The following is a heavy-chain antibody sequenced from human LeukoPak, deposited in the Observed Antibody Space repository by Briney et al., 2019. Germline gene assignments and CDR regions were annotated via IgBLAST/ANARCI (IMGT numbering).Heavy chain of an antibody. V-gene: IGHV3-48*03. D-gene: IGHD3-10*01. Sequence: PGGSLRLSCAASGFTFSSYAMSWVRQAPGKGLEWVSYISSSGSTIYYADSVKGRFTISRDNAKNSLYLQMNSLRAEDTAVYYCARGGLWFGDVNAFDIWGQGTMVTVSS. CDR2: ISSSGSTI. J-gene: IGHJ3*02. CDR1: GFTFSSYA. CDR3: ARGGLWFGDVNAFDI.